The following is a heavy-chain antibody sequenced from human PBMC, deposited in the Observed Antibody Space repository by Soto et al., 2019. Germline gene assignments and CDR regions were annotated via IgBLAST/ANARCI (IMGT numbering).Heavy chain of an antibody. D-gene: IGHD5-12*01. Sequence: EVQLLESGGGLVQPGGSLRLSCAASGLTFSSYAVNWVRQAPGRGLEWLSSMSGSGGGTYHADSVKGRFTISRDNSKNTLYLQMNSLRAEDTAVYYCAKDRYAGYYSGVWAFDVWGQGTMVTVSS. J-gene: IGHJ3*01. V-gene: IGHV3-23*01. CDR2: MSGSGGGT. CDR1: GLTFSSYA. CDR3: AKDRYAGYYSGVWAFDV.